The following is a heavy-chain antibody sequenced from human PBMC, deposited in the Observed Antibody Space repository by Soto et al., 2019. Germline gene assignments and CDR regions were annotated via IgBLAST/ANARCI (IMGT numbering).Heavy chain of an antibody. V-gene: IGHV3-23*01. J-gene: IGHJ4*02. CDR2: ISGSGGTT. CDR1: GFTFSSYA. CDR3: AKVRSTTILHVVSLFDY. Sequence: GGSLRLSCAASGFTFSSYAMSWVRQAPGKGLECVSTISGSGGTTYYADSVKGRFTISRDNSKNTLYLQMNSLRAEDTAVYYCAKVRSTTILHVVSLFDYWGQGTLVTVSS. D-gene: IGHD3-3*01.